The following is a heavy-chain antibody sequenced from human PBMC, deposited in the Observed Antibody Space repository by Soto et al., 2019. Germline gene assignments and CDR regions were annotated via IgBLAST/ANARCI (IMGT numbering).Heavy chain of an antibody. CDR2: ISSSGSTI. D-gene: IGHD2-8*01. Sequence: PGGSLRLSCAASGFTFSPYEMSWVRQAPGKGLEWISYISSSGSTIHYADSVKGRFSISRDNAKKSLFLQMNSLRAEDTAVYYCVREAPCSNGVCQFDYGGRGTLVTVAP. V-gene: IGHV3-48*03. CDR3: VREAPCSNGVCQFDY. CDR1: GFTFSPYE. J-gene: IGHJ4*02.